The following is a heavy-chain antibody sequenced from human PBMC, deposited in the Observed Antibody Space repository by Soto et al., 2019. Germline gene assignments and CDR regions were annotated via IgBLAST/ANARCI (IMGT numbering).Heavy chain of an antibody. Sequence: GESLKISCQGSGYIFNNYWISWVRQMPGKGLEWVGRIDPSDSYIKYSPSLEGHVTISADKSFSTAYLQWSSLKASDTAMYYCARHDCSSISCNKFGMDVWGQGTTVTVSS. V-gene: IGHV5-10-1*01. J-gene: IGHJ6*02. CDR1: GYIFNNYW. CDR3: ARHDCSSISCNKFGMDV. CDR2: IDPSDSYI. D-gene: IGHD2-2*01.